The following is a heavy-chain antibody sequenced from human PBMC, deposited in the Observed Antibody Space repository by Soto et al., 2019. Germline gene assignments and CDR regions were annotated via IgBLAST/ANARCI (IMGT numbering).Heavy chain of an antibody. V-gene: IGHV3-48*03. J-gene: IGHJ6*02. D-gene: IGHD3-9*01. CDR3: ARWGPYYDILTGYYYYYYYGMDV. CDR1: GFTFSSYE. CDR2: ISSSGSTI. Sequence: WGSLRLSCAASGFTFSSYEMNWVRQAPGKGLEWVSYISSSGSTIYYADSVKGRFTISRDNAKNSLYLQMNSLRAEDTAVYYCARWGPYYDILTGYYYYYYYGMDVWGQGTTVTVSS.